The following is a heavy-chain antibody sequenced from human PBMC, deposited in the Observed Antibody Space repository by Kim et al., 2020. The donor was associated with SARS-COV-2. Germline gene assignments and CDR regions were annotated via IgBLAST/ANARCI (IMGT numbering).Heavy chain of an antibody. J-gene: IGHJ4*02. V-gene: IGHV4-30-2*04. Sequence: NPSLKSRVTISVDTCKNQFSLKLSSVTAADTAVYYCARGSCSGGSCYFSYWGQGTLVTVSS. CDR3: ARGSCSGGSCYFSY. D-gene: IGHD2-15*01.